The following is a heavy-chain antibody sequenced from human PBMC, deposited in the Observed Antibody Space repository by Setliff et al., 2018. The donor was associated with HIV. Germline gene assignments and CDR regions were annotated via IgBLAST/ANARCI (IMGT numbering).Heavy chain of an antibody. J-gene: IGHJ4*02. CDR3: AHKGPDALREDFDY. Sequence: SGPTLVNPPQTLTLTCTVSGFSLSTTGVGVGWIRQPPGKALEWLTLIYWDDDKRYNSSLRTRLTITEDTSKNQVVLIMTNMDPLDTATYFCAHKGPDALREDFDYWGQGTLVTVSS. D-gene: IGHD2-8*01. CDR2: IYWDDDK. CDR1: GFSLSTTGVG. V-gene: IGHV2-5*02.